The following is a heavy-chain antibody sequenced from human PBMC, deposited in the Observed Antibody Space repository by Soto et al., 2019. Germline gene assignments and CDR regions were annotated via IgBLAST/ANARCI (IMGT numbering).Heavy chain of an antibody. V-gene: IGHV3-30*03. CDR1: GLTFTSSG. D-gene: IGHD3-16*01. Sequence: RLSCVASGLTFTSSGIFWVRPAPGKGLEWVSAFSYAGGDKYYADCVKGRCTISRDRSAKTLYLQMIILRAEDTGVYYCARVMGGAVRYYSFGMDVLGQGTTVTVSS. CDR2: FSYAGGDK. J-gene: IGHJ6*02. CDR3: ARVMGGAVRYYSFGMDV.